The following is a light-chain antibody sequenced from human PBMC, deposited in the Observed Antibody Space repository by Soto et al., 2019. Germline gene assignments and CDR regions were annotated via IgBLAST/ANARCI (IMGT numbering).Light chain of an antibody. CDR1: RSDVGNYNY. J-gene: IGLJ1*01. Sequence: QSALTQPRSVSRSPGQSVTISCTGTRSDVGNYNYVSWYQQHPGKAPKLMISDVSERPSGVPDRFSGSKSGNTASLTISGLQAEDEADYNCSSYTNTGTLYVFGTGTQLTVL. CDR3: SSYTNTGTLYV. V-gene: IGLV2-11*01. CDR2: DVS.